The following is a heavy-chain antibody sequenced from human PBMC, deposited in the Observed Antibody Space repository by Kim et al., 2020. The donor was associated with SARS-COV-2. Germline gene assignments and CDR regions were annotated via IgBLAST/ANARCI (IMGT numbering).Heavy chain of an antibody. Sequence: ADSVKGRFPISRDNAKNSLYLQMNGLRDEDTDVYYCARVEDTAMVYFDYWGQGTLVTVSS. D-gene: IGHD5-18*01. V-gene: IGHV3-48*02. J-gene: IGHJ4*02. CDR3: ARVEDTAMVYFDY.